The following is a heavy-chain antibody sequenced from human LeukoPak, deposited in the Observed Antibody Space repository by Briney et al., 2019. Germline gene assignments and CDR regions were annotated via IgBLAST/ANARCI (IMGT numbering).Heavy chain of an antibody. D-gene: IGHD3-22*01. CDR2: IIPIFGTA. CDR3: ARDGGPRSGYYSIFDY. Sequence: GASVKVSCKASGGTFISYAISWVRQAPGQGLEWMGGIIPIFGTANYAQKFQGRVTITADESTSTAYMELSSLRSEDTAVYYCARDGGPRSGYYSIFDYWGQGTLVTVSS. V-gene: IGHV1-69*13. J-gene: IGHJ4*02. CDR1: GGTFISYA.